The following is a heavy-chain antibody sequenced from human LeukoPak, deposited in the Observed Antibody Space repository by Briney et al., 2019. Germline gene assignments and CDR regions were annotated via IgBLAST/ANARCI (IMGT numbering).Heavy chain of an antibody. CDR1: GGSISSYY. D-gene: IGHD5-24*01. V-gene: IGHV4-59*01. CDR2: IYYSGST. Sequence: PSETLSLTCTVSGGSISSYYWSWIRQPPGKGLEWFGYIYYSGSTNYNPSLKSRVTISVDTSKNQFSLKLSSVTAADTAVYYCARGLVVEMATPGAFDIWGQGTMVTVSS. CDR3: ARGLVVEMATPGAFDI. J-gene: IGHJ3*02.